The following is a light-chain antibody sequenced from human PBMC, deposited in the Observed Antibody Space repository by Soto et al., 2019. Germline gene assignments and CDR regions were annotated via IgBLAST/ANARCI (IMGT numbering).Light chain of an antibody. CDR2: DVS. Sequence: QSALTQPASVSGSPGQSITISCTGTSSDVGGYNYVSWYQQHPGKAPKLRIYDVSNRPSGVSNRFSGSKSGNTASLTISGLQAEDEADYYCSSYTSSSPPLFGGGTKVTVL. V-gene: IGLV2-14*01. CDR1: SSDVGGYNY. CDR3: SSYTSSSPPL. J-gene: IGLJ2*01.